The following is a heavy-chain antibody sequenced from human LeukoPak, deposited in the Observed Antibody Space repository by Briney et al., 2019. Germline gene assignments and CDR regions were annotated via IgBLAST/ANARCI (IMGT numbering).Heavy chain of an antibody. D-gene: IGHD3-9*01. V-gene: IGHV3-49*04. Sequence: PGGSLRLSCTASGFTFGDYAMSWVRQAPGKGLEWVGFIRSKAYGGTTEYAASVKGRFTISRDDSKSIAYLQMNSLKTEDTAVYYCTRDILTGYSHYWGQGTLVTVSS. J-gene: IGHJ4*02. CDR2: IRSKAYGGTT. CDR1: GFTFGDYA. CDR3: TRDILTGYSHY.